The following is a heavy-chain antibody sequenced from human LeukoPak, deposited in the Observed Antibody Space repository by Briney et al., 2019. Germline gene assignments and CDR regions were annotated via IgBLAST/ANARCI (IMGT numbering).Heavy chain of an antibody. Sequence: ASVNVSFKASGYTFTGYYMHWVRQAPGQGLEWMGWINPNSGGTNYAQKFQGWVTMTRDTSISTAYMELSRLRSDDTAVYYCARGRYDFWSGHYQFYFDYWGQGTLVTVSS. CDR1: GYTFTGYY. D-gene: IGHD3-3*01. CDR3: ARGRYDFWSGHYQFYFDY. J-gene: IGHJ4*02. V-gene: IGHV1-2*04. CDR2: INPNSGGT.